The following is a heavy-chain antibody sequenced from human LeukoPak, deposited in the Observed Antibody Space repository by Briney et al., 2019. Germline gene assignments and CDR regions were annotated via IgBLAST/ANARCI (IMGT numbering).Heavy chain of an antibody. CDR1: GGSISSSSYY. Sequence: SETLSLTCTVSGGSISSSSYYWGWIRQPPGKGLEWIGSIYYSGSTYYNPSLKSRVTISVDTSKNQFSLKLSSVTAADTAVYYCARANCGGDCYSGLVAAFDIWGQGTLVTVSS. J-gene: IGHJ3*02. V-gene: IGHV4-39*01. CDR2: IYYSGST. D-gene: IGHD2-21*02. CDR3: ARANCGGDCYSGLVAAFDI.